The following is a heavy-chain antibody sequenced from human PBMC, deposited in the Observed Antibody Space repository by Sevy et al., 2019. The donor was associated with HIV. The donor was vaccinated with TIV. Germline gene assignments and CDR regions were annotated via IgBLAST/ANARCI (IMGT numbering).Heavy chain of an antibody. D-gene: IGHD2-2*01. CDR2: IYPGDSDT. CDR3: ARRKYCSSTSCYGNPYGMDV. CDR1: GYSFTSYW. Sequence: GESLKISCKGSGYSFTSYWIGWVRQMPGKGLEWMGIIYPGDSDTRYSPSFQGQVTISADKSISTAYLQWGSLKASDTTMYYCARRKYCSSTSCYGNPYGMDVWGQGTTVTVSS. V-gene: IGHV5-51*01. J-gene: IGHJ6*02.